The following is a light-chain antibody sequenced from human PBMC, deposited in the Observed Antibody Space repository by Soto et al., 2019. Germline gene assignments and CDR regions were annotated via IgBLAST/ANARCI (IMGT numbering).Light chain of an antibody. CDR2: SNN. V-gene: IGLV1-44*01. CDR3: AAWDGSLNGVV. Sequence: QSVLTQPPSASGTPGQRVTISCSGSSSNIGSNTVNWYQHLPGTAPKLLIYSNNKRPSGVPDRFSGSKSGTSASLAISGLQSEDEADYYCAAWDGSLNGVVFGGGTQLTVL. J-gene: IGLJ2*01. CDR1: SSNIGSNT.